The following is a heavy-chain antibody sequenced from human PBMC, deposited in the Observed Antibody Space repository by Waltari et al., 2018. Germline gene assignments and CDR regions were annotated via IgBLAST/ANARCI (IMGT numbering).Heavy chain of an antibody. J-gene: IGHJ6*02. V-gene: IGHV1-8*02. D-gene: IGHD6-13*01. CDR2: MNPNSGNT. CDR3: ATGRQLVQLGMDV. CDR1: GYTFPSYA. Sequence: QVQLVQSGAEVKKPGASVQVSCRASGYTFPSYAIIWGRQATGQGLEWMGWMNPNSGNTGYAQKFQGRVIMTRNTSISTAYMELSSLRSGDTAVYYCATGRQLVQLGMDVWGQGTTVTVS.